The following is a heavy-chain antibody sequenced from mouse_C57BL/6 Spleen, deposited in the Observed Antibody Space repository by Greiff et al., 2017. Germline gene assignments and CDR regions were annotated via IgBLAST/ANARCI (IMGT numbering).Heavy chain of an antibody. Sequence: EVKLLESGPELVKPGASVKISCKASGYSFTDYNMNWVKQSNGKSLEWIGVINPSDGTTSYNQKFKGKATLTVDQSSSTAYMQLNSLTSEGSAVYYCARGDYDPKYFAMDDWGQGTSVTVSS. CDR1: GYSFTDYN. CDR2: INPSDGTT. V-gene: IGHV1-39*01. CDR3: ARGDYDPKYFAMDD. D-gene: IGHD2-4*01. J-gene: IGHJ4*01.